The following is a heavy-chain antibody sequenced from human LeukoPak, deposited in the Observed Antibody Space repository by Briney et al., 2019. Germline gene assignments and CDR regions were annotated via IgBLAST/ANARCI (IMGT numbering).Heavy chain of an antibody. V-gene: IGHV3-23*01. J-gene: IGHJ4*02. D-gene: IGHD1-14*01. Sequence: GGSLRLSCAASGFTFGSYGMSWVRQAPGKGLEWVSAISGSGGNTYYADSVKGRFTISRDNSKNTLYVQMNSLRAEDTAVYHCARDDSSPWGPTANRYFDYWGQGTLVTVSS. CDR2: ISGSGGNT. CDR3: ARDDSSPWGPTANRYFDY. CDR1: GFTFGSYG.